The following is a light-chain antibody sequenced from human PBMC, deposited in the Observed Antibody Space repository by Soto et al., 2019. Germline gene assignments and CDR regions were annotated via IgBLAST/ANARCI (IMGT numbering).Light chain of an antibody. V-gene: IGKV1-5*03. CDR2: KAS. J-gene: IGKJ1*01. Sequence: DIQMTQSPSTLSASVGNIVTITFRASQSISSWLTWYQQKPGKAPKLLIYKASSVESGVPSRFRGSGSGSEFPLSTSRTLPDHFPTYSCQQYNPPWTFGQGTKVEIK. CDR3: QQYNPPWT. CDR1: QSISSW.